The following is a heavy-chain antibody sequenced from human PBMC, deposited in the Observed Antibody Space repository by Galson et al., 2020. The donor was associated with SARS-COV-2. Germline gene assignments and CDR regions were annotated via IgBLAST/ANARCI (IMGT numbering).Heavy chain of an antibody. Sequence: GGSLRLSCTASGLLFSDYYMTWIRQAPGKGLEWISYISPSSDYTNYAASVRGRFTISRDNTKTSLFLNMDSLRAEDTAVYYCAGSHKNFWYNFDNWGQGALVTVSS. CDR1: GLLFSDYY. J-gene: IGHJ4*02. D-gene: IGHD6-13*01. V-gene: IGHV3-11*03. CDR2: ISPSSDYT. CDR3: AGSHKNFWYNFDN.